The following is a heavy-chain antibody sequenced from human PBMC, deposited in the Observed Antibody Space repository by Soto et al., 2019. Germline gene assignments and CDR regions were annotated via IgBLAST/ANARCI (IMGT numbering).Heavy chain of an antibody. V-gene: IGHV3-53*01. Sequence: GGSLRLSCAASGFSVSRNYMSWVRQAPGKGLEWVSVIYSDGRTFYADFVKGRLTISRDNSKNTLYLQMNSLRDEDTAVYYCTRGMVRLYWGQGTLVTVSS. J-gene: IGHJ4*02. CDR3: TRGMVRLY. CDR1: GFSVSRNY. CDR2: IYSDGRT. D-gene: IGHD2-8*01.